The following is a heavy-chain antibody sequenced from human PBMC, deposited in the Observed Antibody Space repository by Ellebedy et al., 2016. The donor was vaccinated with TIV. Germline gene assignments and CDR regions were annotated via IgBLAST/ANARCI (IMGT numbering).Heavy chain of an antibody. CDR2: VYYSGLT. V-gene: IGHV4-39*02. Sequence: SETLSLTCSVSGGSISSSSLYWAWIRQPPGRGLEWIGSVYYSGLTYHNPSLEGRVTISIDTSQNHFSLKFNSVTDSDTAVYYWAKDAIAAAGTGLYYGMDVWGQGTTVTVTS. CDR1: GGSISSSSLY. D-gene: IGHD6-13*01. J-gene: IGHJ6*02. CDR3: AKDAIAAAGTGLYYGMDV.